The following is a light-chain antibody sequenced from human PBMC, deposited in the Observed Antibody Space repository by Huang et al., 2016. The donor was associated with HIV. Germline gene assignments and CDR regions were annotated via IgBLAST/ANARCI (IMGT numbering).Light chain of an antibody. CDR3: QQYNNWPPGLT. J-gene: IGKJ4*01. V-gene: IGKV3-15*01. CDR2: GVS. CDR1: QSVNNN. Sequence: EIVMTQSPATLSVSPGERATLSCRASQSVNNNLAWYQQKPGQAPRLLIYGVSTRARGIPARFSGSGSGTEFTLTISSLQSEDFAFYYCQQYNNWPPGLTFGGGTKVEIK.